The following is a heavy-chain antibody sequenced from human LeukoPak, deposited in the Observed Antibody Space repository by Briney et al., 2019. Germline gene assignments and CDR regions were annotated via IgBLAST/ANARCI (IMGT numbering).Heavy chain of an antibody. CDR3: ARTTSEDRNNYYYYGMDV. D-gene: IGHD1/OR15-1a*01. CDR1: GGSIGSSYY. CDR2: IYYSGST. J-gene: IGHJ6*02. V-gene: IGHV4-39*01. Sequence: SETLSLTCTVSGGSIGSSYYWGWIRQPPAKGLEWIGSIYYSGSTSYNPSLKSRVTISVDMSKNQFSPKLSSVTAADTAVYYCARTTSEDRNNYYYYGMDVWGQGTTVTVSS.